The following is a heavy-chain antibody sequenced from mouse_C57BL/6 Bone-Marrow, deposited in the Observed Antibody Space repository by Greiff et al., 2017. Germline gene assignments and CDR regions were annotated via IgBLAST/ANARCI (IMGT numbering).Heavy chain of an antibody. CDR1: GYTFTSYW. CDR3: ARAVYSTSRWFAY. CDR2: IHPNSGST. Sequence: VQLQQPGAELVKPGASVKLSCKASGYTFTSYWMHWVKQRPGQGLEWIGMIHPNSGSTNYNEKFKSKATLTVDKSSSTAYMQLSSLTSEDSAVYYCARAVYSTSRWFAYWGQGTLVTVSS. V-gene: IGHV1-64*01. D-gene: IGHD2-5*01. J-gene: IGHJ3*01.